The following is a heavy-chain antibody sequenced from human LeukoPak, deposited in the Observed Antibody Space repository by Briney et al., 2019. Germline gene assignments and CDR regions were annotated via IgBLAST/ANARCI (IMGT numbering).Heavy chain of an antibody. CDR1: TFTFSDYW. D-gene: IGHD2-8*01. J-gene: IGHJ4*02. CDR2: INSDGSGT. CDR3: ARDLMVGSPFDS. V-gene: IGHV3-74*01. Sequence: GGSLRLSCAASTFTFSDYWMHWVRQAPGKGLVWVSRINSDGSGTRYADSVKGRFTISRDNAKNTQYLQINSLTAEDTAVYYCARDLMVGSPFDSWGQGSLVTVSS.